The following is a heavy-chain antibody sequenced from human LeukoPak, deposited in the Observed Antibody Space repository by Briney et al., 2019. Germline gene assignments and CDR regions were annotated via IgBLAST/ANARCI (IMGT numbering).Heavy chain of an antibody. Sequence: SETLSLTCTVSGVSISSSSYYWGWVRQPPGKGLEWIGSIYYSGSTYYNPSLKSRVTISVDTSKNQFSLKLSSVTAADTAVYYCARHRNYDILTGYVNWFDPWGQGTLVTVSS. CDR2: IYYSGST. D-gene: IGHD3-9*01. V-gene: IGHV4-39*01. CDR1: GVSISSSSYY. CDR3: ARHRNYDILTGYVNWFDP. J-gene: IGHJ5*02.